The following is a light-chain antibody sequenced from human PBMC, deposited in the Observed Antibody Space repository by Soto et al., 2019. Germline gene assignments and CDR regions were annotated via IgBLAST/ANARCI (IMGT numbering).Light chain of an antibody. J-gene: IGKJ2*01. Sequence: EIVLTQSPGTLSLSPGERATLSCRASQSVSSSYVAWYQQKFGQAPRLLIHGTSHRATGTPDRFSGSGSGTDFTLTITRLEPEDIAVYYCQQYGTSPPVYTFGQGTQLEIK. CDR1: QSVSSSY. CDR3: QQYGTSPPVYT. CDR2: GTS. V-gene: IGKV3-20*01.